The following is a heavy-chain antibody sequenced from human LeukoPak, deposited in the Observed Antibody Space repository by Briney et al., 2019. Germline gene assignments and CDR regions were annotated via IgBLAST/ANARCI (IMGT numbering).Heavy chain of an antibody. D-gene: IGHD2-2*01. CDR1: GGTFSSYA. CDR3: ARGCRYQPSDY. J-gene: IGHJ4*02. CDR2: IIPILGIA. V-gene: IGHV1-69*04. Sequence: ASVKVSCKASGGTFSSYAISWVRQAPGQGLKWMGRIIPILGIANYAQKFQGRVTITADKSTSTAYMELSSLRSEDTAVYYCARGCRYQPSDYWGQGTLVTVSS.